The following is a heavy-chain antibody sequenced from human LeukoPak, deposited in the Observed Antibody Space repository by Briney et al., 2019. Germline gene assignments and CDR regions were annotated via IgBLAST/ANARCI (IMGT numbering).Heavy chain of an antibody. D-gene: IGHD3-3*01. J-gene: IGHJ5*02. Sequence: SETLSLTCTVSGGSISSSSYYWGWIRQPSGKGLEWIGSIYYSGSTYYNPSLKSRVTISVDTSKNQFSLKLSSVTAADTAVYYCARVAPITIFGVARFDPWGQGTLVTVSS. V-gene: IGHV4-39*07. CDR1: GGSISSSSYY. CDR3: ARVAPITIFGVARFDP. CDR2: IYYSGST.